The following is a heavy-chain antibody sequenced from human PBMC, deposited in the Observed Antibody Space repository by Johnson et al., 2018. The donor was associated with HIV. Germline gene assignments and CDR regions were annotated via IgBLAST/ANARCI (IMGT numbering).Heavy chain of an antibody. CDR3: TKSDGFDI. CDR1: GFTFSSYG. Sequence: QVQLVESGGGVVQPGRSLRLSCAASGFTFSSYGMHWVRQAPGQGLAWVAVIWYDGSNKYYADSVKGRFTISRYNSKNTLYLQMNSLRAEDTAVYYCTKSDGFDIWGQGTMVTVAS. V-gene: IGHV3-33*06. J-gene: IGHJ3*02. CDR2: IWYDGSNK.